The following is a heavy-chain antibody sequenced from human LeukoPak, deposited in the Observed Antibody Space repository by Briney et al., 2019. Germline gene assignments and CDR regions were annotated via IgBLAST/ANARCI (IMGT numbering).Heavy chain of an antibody. D-gene: IGHD6-13*01. V-gene: IGHV4-31*03. CDR1: GGSISSGGYD. CDR2: IYYSGST. Sequence: SETLSLTCTVSGGSISSGGYDWSWIRQHPGKGLEWIGYIYYSGSTYYNPSLKSRVTISVDTSKNQFSLKLSSVTAADTAVYYCASSSSYQPGLVFWFDPWGQGTLVTVSS. CDR3: ASSSSYQPGLVFWFDP. J-gene: IGHJ5*02.